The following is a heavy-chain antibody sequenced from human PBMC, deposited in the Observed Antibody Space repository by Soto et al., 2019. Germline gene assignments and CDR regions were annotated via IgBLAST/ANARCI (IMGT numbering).Heavy chain of an antibody. CDR3: ARSIAAAGRFHY. CDR1: GYTFTSYG. Sequence: ASVKVSCKASGYTFTSYGISRVRQAPGQGLEWMGWISAYNGNTNYAQKLQGRVTMTTDTSTSTAYMELRSLRSDDTAVYYCARSIAAAGRFHYWGQGTLVTVSS. V-gene: IGHV1-18*01. D-gene: IGHD6-13*01. J-gene: IGHJ4*02. CDR2: ISAYNGNT.